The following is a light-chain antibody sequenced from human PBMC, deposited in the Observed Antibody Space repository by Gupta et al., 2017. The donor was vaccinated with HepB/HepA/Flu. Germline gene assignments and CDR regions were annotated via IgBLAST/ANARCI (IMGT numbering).Light chain of an antibody. V-gene: IGKV3-11*01. J-gene: IGKJ4*01. CDR3: QQRSNCLFT. Sequence: EIVLTQSPATLSLSPGERATLSCRASQSVSSYLAWYQQKPGQAPRLLIYDASNGATGIPAGLGGGGSGTDFTLTISSREPKDFAVYNGQQRSNCLFTLAGGTRVK. CDR2: DAS. CDR1: QSVSSY.